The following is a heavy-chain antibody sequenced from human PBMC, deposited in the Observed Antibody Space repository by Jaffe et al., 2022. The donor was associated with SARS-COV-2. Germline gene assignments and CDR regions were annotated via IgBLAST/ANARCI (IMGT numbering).Heavy chain of an antibody. CDR3: ARGRRDYDFWSGYYTWFDP. Sequence: QVQLQQWGAGLLKPSETLSLTCAVYGGSFSGYYWSWIRQPPGKGLEWIGEINHSGSTNYNPSLKSRVTISVDTSKNQFSLKLSSVTAADTAVYYCARGRRDYDFWSGYYTWFDPWGQGTLVTVSS. V-gene: IGHV4-34*01. D-gene: IGHD3-3*01. J-gene: IGHJ5*02. CDR2: INHSGST. CDR1: GGSFSGYY.